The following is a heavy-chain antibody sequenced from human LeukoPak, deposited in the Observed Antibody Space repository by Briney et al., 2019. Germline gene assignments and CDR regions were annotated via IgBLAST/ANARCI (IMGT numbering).Heavy chain of an antibody. CDR3: ARALWFGELEFNYYYGMDV. J-gene: IGHJ6*04. CDR2: ISSSSSYI. Sequence: PGGSLRLSCAASGFTFSSYSMNWVRQGPGKGLEWVSSISSSSSYIYYADSVKGRFTISRDNAKNSLYLQMNSLRAEDTAVYYCARALWFGELEFNYYYGMDVWGKGTTVTVSS. D-gene: IGHD3-10*01. CDR1: GFTFSSYS. V-gene: IGHV3-21*01.